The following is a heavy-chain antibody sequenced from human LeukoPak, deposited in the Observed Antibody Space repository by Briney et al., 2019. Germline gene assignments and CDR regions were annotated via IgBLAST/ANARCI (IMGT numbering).Heavy chain of an antibody. J-gene: IGHJ5*02. CDR1: GDSVSSNSAA. CDR2: TYYRSKWYN. Sequence: SQTLSLTCAISGDSVSSNSAAWNWIRQSPSSGLEWLGRTYYRSKWYNDYAVSVKSRITIHPDTSKNQFSLQLNSVTPEDTAVYYCVGEGPYNWFDPWGQGTLVTVSS. CDR3: VGEGPYNWFDP. V-gene: IGHV6-1*01.